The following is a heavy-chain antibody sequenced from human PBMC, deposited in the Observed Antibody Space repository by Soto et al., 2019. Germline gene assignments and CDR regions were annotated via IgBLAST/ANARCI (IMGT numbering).Heavy chain of an antibody. J-gene: IGHJ4*02. CDR3: AKDIFERGSYLSFFPQY. CDR2: ISWNSGSI. Sequence: GGSLRLSCAASGFTFDDYAMHWVRQAPGKGLEWVSGISWNSGSIGYADSVKGRFTISRDNAKNSLYLQMNSLRAEDTALYYCAKDIFERGSYLSFFPQYWGQGTLVTVSS. D-gene: IGHD3-16*02. CDR1: GFTFDDYA. V-gene: IGHV3-9*01.